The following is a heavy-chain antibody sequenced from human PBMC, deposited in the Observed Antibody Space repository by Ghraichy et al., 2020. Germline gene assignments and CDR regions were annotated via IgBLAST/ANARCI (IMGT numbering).Heavy chain of an antibody. Sequence: GGSLRLSCAASGFTFSSYAMSWVRQAPGKGLEWVSAISGSGGSTYYADSVKGRFTISRDNSKNTLYLQMNSLRAEDTAVYYCAKVGSSGWYPSLNFDYWGQGTLVTVSS. D-gene: IGHD6-19*01. V-gene: IGHV3-23*01. CDR3: AKVGSSGWYPSLNFDY. J-gene: IGHJ4*02. CDR1: GFTFSSYA. CDR2: ISGSGGST.